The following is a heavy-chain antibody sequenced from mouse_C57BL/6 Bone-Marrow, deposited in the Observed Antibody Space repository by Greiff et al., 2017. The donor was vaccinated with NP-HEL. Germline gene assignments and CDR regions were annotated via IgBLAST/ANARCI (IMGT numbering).Heavy chain of an antibody. J-gene: IGHJ1*03. Sequence: EVKLQESGPGLAKPSQTLSLTCSVTGYSITSDYWNWVRKFPGNKLEYMGYISYSGSSYYNPSLKSRLSITRDTSKNQYYLQLNTVTTEDTATYYCARVLQSDWYFDVWGTGTTVTVSS. CDR2: ISYSGSS. D-gene: IGHD2-12*01. V-gene: IGHV3-8*01. CDR1: GYSITSDY. CDR3: ARVLQSDWYFDV.